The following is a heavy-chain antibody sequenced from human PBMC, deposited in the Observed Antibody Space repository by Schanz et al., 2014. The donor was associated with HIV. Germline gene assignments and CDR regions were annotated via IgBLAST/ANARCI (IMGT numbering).Heavy chain of an antibody. J-gene: IGHJ4*02. D-gene: IGHD3-22*01. V-gene: IGHV3-23*01. CDR1: GFPFSNFA. Sequence: EVQMLESGGGSVQPGGSLRLSCVASGFPFSNFAMSWVRQDPGRGLEWVSAISESGGRTYYADSVNGRFTISRDNSKNTLYLQMTTLRTEDTAVYYCAKPEYDSSGNSQSHFDYWGRGTLVTVSS. CDR2: ISESGGRT. CDR3: AKPEYDSSGNSQSHFDY.